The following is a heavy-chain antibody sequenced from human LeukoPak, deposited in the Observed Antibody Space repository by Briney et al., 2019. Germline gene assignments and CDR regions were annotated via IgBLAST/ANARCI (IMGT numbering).Heavy chain of an antibody. J-gene: IGHJ6*03. V-gene: IGHV4-39*07. D-gene: IGHD4-17*01. CDR3: ARDRRTTVTTSYYYYMDV. Sequence: SETLSLTCTVSGGSISSSSYYWGWIRQPPGKGLEWIGSIYYSGSTYYNPSLKSRVTISVDTSKNQFSLKLSSVTAADTAVYYCARDRRTTVTTSYYYYMDVWGKGTTVTVSS. CDR1: GGSISSSSYY. CDR2: IYYSGST.